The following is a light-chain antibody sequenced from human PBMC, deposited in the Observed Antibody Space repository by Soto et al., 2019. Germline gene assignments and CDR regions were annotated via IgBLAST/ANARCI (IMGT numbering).Light chain of an antibody. CDR2: DDN. J-gene: IGLJ1*01. Sequence: QSVLTQPASVSGSPGQSITISCTGTSSDVGSYNLVSWYQQHPGKAPKLMIYDDNRRPSGVSDRFSGSKSGNTASLTISGLHAEDEADYYCCSYAGSSTYVFGTGTKVTVL. CDR1: SSDVGSYNL. V-gene: IGLV2-23*01. CDR3: CSYAGSSTYV.